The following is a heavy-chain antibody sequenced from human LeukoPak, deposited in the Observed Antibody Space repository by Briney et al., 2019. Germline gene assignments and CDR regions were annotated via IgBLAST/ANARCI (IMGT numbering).Heavy chain of an antibody. D-gene: IGHD6-6*01. CDR1: GGSISSGDYY. V-gene: IGHV4-30-4*01. Sequence: SQTLSLTCTVSGGSISSGDYYWSWIRQPPGKGLGWIGYIYYSGSTNYNPSLKSRVTISVDTSKNQFSLKLSSVTAADTAVYYCARGKWHSSSSFDYWGQGTLVTVSS. CDR2: IYYSGST. CDR3: ARGKWHSSSSFDY. J-gene: IGHJ4*02.